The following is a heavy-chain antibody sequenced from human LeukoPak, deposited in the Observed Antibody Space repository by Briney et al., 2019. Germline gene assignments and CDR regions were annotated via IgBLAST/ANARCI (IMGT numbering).Heavy chain of an antibody. CDR1: GYTLTELS. CDR2: FDPEDGET. Sequence: ASVKDSFKVSGYTLTELSMHWVRQAPGKGLEWMGGFDPEDGETIYAQKFQGRVTMTEDTSTDTAYMELSSMRSEETAVYCCATAVIAAAGTFDYWGQGNLVTVSS. CDR3: ATAVIAAAGTFDY. D-gene: IGHD6-13*01. J-gene: IGHJ4*02. V-gene: IGHV1-24*01.